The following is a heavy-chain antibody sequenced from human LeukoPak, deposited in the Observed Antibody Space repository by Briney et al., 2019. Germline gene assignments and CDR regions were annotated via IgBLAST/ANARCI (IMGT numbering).Heavy chain of an antibody. CDR1: GFTFSSYW. CDR2: IKQDGSEE. V-gene: IGHV3-7*05. Sequence: GGSLRLSCAASGFTFSSYWMSCVRQAPGRGREWVANIKQDGSEEVYVGSVKGRFTISRDNAKNSLFLQMNTLRAEDTAVYYCARDPYSSTWSYGMDVWGQGTTVTVSS. D-gene: IGHD6-6*01. CDR3: ARDPYSSTWSYGMDV. J-gene: IGHJ6*02.